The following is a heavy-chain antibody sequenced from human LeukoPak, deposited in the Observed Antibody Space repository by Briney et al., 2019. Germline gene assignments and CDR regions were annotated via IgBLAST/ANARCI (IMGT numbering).Heavy chain of an antibody. CDR2: ISNSSSCI. CDR3: ARDHEGLYFDY. V-gene: IGHV3-21*01. CDR1: GFTFSSYS. Sequence: GGSLRLSCAASGFTFSSYSMHWVRQAPGKGLEWDSSISNSSSCIFYADSMKGRFTISRNNAENSLYLQMSSLRAEDTAVYYCARDHEGLYFDYWGQGTLVTVSS. J-gene: IGHJ4*02.